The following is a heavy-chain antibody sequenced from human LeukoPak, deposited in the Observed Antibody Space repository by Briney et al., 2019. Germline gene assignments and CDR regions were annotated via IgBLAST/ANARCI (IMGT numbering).Heavy chain of an antibody. CDR2: TYYRSKWYN. CDR3: ARDREEYCSGGSCQAFDI. V-gene: IGHV6-1*01. Sequence: SQTLSLTCAISGDSVSSNSAAWNWIRQSPSRGLEWLGRTYYRSKWYNDYAVSVKSRITINPDTSKNQFSLQLNSVTPEDTAVYCCARDREEYCSGGSCQAFDIWGQGTMVTVSS. J-gene: IGHJ3*02. CDR1: GDSVSSNSAA. D-gene: IGHD2-15*01.